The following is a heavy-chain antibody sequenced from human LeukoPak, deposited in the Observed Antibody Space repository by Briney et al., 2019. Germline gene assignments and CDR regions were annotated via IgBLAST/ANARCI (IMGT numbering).Heavy chain of an antibody. V-gene: IGHV4-34*01. CDR1: GGSFSGYY. CDR3: ARGRRLGYYGSGSLTNWFDP. J-gene: IGHJ5*02. D-gene: IGHD3-10*01. Sequence: SETLSLTCAVYGGSFSGYYWSWLRQPPGKGLEWIGEINHSGSTNYNPSLKSRVTISVDTSKNQFSLKLSSVTAADTAVYYCARGRRLGYYGSGSLTNWFDPWGQGTLVTVSS. CDR2: INHSGST.